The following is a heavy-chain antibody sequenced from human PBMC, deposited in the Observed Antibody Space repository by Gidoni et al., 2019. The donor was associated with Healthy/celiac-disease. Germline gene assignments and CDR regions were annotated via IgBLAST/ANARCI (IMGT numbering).Heavy chain of an antibody. CDR1: GGSISSYS. CDR2: IYDSGST. D-gene: IGHD3-22*01. J-gene: IGHJ4*02. V-gene: IGHV4-59*01. Sequence: QVQLQESGPGLVKPSETLSLPCTVSGGSISSYSWSWIRQPPGKGLEWIVYIYDSGSTNYNPSLKSRVTISVDTSKNQFSLKLSSVTAADTAVYYCASFSQYYDSSDYWGQGTLVTVSS. CDR3: ASFSQYYDSSDY.